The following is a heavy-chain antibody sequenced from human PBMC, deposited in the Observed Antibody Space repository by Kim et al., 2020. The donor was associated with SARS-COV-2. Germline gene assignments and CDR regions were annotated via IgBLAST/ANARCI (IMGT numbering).Heavy chain of an antibody. D-gene: IGHD2-15*01. V-gene: IGHV3-23*01. Sequence: ANSVKGRFTISRDNAKNTLYLQMKSLRADDTAVYYCAEGCGSGGCFASEYWGQGTLVTVSS. J-gene: IGHJ1*01. CDR3: AEGCGSGGCFASEY.